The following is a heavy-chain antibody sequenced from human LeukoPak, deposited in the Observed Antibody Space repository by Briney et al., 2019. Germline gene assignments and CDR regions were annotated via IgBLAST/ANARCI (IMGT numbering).Heavy chain of an antibody. CDR3: ARGTNAYMGVYYYYYMDV. CDR2: ISSSSSYI. CDR1: GFTLSGYS. D-gene: IGHD3-10*01. Sequence: PGGSLRLSCAASGFTLSGYSMNWVRQAPGKGLEWVSSISSSSSYIYYADSVKGRFTISRDNAKNSLYLQMNSLRAEDTAVYYCARGTNAYMGVYYYYYMDVWGRGTTVTISS. J-gene: IGHJ6*03. V-gene: IGHV3-21*01.